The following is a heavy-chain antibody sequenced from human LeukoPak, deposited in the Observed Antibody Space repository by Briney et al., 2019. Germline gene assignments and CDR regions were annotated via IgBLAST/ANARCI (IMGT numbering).Heavy chain of an antibody. Sequence: GGSLRLSCAASGFTFSSYAMSWVRQAPGKGLEWVSGISGSGGSTYYADSVKGRFTISRDNSKNTLYLQMNSLRAEDTAVYYCAKDLLLWFGEFHFDYWGQGTLVTVS. CDR2: ISGSGGST. V-gene: IGHV3-23*01. CDR1: GFTFSSYA. J-gene: IGHJ4*02. D-gene: IGHD3-10*01. CDR3: AKDLLLWFGEFHFDY.